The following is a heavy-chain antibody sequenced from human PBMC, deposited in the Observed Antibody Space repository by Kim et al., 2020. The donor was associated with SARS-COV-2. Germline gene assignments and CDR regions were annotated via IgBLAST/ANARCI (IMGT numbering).Heavy chain of an antibody. CDR3: AHIGDYGANSPFGY. J-gene: IGHJ4*02. V-gene: IGHV2-5*02. Sequence: SGPTLVNPTQTLTLTCSFSGFSLTTSGVGVGWIRQPPGKALEWLVVIYWDDDKRYSPSLKSRLTITKDTSKNQVVLTMTNMDPVDTATYYCAHIGDYGANSPFGYWGQGALVTVSS. D-gene: IGHD4-17*01. CDR1: GFSLTTSGVG. CDR2: IYWDDDK.